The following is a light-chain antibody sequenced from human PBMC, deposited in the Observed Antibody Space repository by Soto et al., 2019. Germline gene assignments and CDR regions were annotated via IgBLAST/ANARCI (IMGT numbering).Light chain of an antibody. Sequence: QSALTQPASVSGSPGQSITISCTGTRSDIGAYNFVSWYQQHPGEVPKLILYDVNVRPSGVSNRFSGSKSGNTASLTISGLQAEXEADYYCTSWTTSTTMIFGGGTKLTVL. CDR2: DVN. CDR1: RSDIGAYNF. J-gene: IGLJ2*01. V-gene: IGLV2-14*03. CDR3: TSWTTSTTMI.